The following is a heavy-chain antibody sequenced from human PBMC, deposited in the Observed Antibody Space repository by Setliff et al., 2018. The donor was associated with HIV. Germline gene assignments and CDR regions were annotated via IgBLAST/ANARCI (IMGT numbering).Heavy chain of an antibody. CDR2: VTPDGGDK. CDR3: ACPREGYSGSGGAFQI. J-gene: IGHJ3*02. V-gene: IGHV3-7*01. Sequence: PGGSLRLSCAASGFMFGVDWMSWVRQTPGKGLEWVASVTPDGGDKYYADSVKGRFTISRDNSKNTLYLQMNSLRADDTAMYYCACPREGYSGSGGAFQIWGQGTMVTVSS. CDR1: GFMFGVDW. D-gene: IGHD3-10*01.